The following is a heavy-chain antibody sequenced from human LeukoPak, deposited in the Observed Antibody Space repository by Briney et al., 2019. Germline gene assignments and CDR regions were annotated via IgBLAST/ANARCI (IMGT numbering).Heavy chain of an antibody. V-gene: IGHV1-2*02. CDR3: ARDLTPGYCSSTSCHGYNWFDP. D-gene: IGHD2-2*01. CDR1: GYTFTGYY. CDR2: INPNSGGT. J-gene: IGHJ5*02. Sequence: ASVKVSCKASGYTFTGYYMHWVRQAPGQGLEWMGCINPNSGGTNYAQKFQGRVTMTRDTSISTAYMELSRLRSDDTAVYYCARDLTPGYCSSTSCHGYNWFDPWGQGTLVTVSS.